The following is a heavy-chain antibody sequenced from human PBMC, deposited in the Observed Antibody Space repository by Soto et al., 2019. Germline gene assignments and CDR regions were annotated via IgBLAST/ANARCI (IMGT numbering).Heavy chain of an antibody. CDR1: GFTFSSYS. D-gene: IGHD4-17*01. CDR3: ARGPTVPIYGDYGGVDWFDP. CDR2: ISSSSSYI. V-gene: IGHV3-21*01. J-gene: IGHJ5*02. Sequence: EVQLVESGGGLVKPGGSLRLSCAASGFTFSSYSMNWVRQAPGKGLEWVSSISSSSSYIYYADSVKGRFTISRDNAKNSLYLQMNRLRAEDTAVYYCARGPTVPIYGDYGGVDWFDPWGQGTLVTVSS.